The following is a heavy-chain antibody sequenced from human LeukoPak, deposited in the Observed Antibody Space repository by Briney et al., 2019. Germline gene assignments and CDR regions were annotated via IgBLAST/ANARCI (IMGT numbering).Heavy chain of an antibody. J-gene: IGHJ4*02. V-gene: IGHV3-23*01. D-gene: IGHD2-2*01. Sequence: PGGSLRLSCAASGFTFSSYAMSWVRQAPGKGLEWVSAISGSGGSTYYADSVKGRFTISRDNSKNTLYLQMNSLRAEDTAVYYCAKVPGKGYCGSTSCRNDYWGQGTLVTVSS. CDR2: ISGSGGST. CDR3: AKVPGKGYCGSTSCRNDY. CDR1: GFTFSSYA.